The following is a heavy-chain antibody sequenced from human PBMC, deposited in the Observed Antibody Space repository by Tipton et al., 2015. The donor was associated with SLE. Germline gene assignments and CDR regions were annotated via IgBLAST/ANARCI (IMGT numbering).Heavy chain of an antibody. J-gene: IGHJ4*02. D-gene: IGHD4-17*01. CDR2: IYYSGST. CDR1: GGSISSYY. V-gene: IGHV4-59*01. Sequence: TLSLTCTVSGGSISSYYWSWIRQPPGKRLEWIGYIYYSGSTNYNPSLKSRVTISVDTSKNQFSLKLSSVTAADTAVYYCARVADDYGDPYYFDYWGQGTLVTVSS. CDR3: ARVADDYGDPYYFDY.